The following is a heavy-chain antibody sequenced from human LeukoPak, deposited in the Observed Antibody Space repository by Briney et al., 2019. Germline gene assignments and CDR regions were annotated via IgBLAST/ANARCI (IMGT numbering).Heavy chain of an antibody. V-gene: IGHV5-51*01. CDR3: ARPLWASNWFDP. J-gene: IGHJ5*02. D-gene: IGHD3-16*01. CDR2: IYPGDSDT. CDR1: GYSFTSYW. Sequence: GESLKISCKSPGYSFTSYWIGWVRQMPGKGLDWMGIIYPGDSDTRYSPSFQGQVTISADKSISTAYLQWSSLKASDTAMYYCARPLWASNWFDPWGQGTLVTVSS.